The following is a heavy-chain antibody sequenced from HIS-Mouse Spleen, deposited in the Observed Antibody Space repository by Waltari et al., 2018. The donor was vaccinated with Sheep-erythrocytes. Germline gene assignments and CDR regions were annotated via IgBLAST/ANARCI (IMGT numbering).Heavy chain of an antibody. CDR2: ISRSSSYI. V-gene: IGHV3-21*01. CDR1: GFTFSSYS. J-gene: IGHJ3*02. CDR3: ARDTGTDAFDI. Sequence: EVQLVESGGGLVKPGGSLRLSCAASGFTFSSYSMNWVRQAPGMGLEWVSSISRSSSYIYYADSVKGRFTISRDNAKNSLYLQMNSLRAEDTAVYYCARDTGTDAFDIWGQGTMVTVSS. D-gene: IGHD1-1*01.